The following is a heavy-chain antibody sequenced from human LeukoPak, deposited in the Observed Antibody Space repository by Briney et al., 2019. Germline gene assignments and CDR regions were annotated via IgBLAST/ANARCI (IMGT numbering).Heavy chain of an antibody. D-gene: IGHD6-13*01. CDR3: ARAPTRIAAFDY. J-gene: IGHJ4*02. CDR1: GFTFNNYG. V-gene: IGHV3-30*03. CDR2: ISYDGRNI. Sequence: PGGSLRLSCAASGFTFNNYGMHWVRQAPGKGLEWVAVISYDGRNIHYPDSVKGRFTISRDISTDTLWLQMDSLRTEDTAVYYCARAPTRIAAFDYWGQGTLVTVSS.